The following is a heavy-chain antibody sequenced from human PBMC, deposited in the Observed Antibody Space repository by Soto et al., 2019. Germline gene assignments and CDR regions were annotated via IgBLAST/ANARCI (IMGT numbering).Heavy chain of an antibody. CDR1: GHSITSSDYK. V-gene: IGHV4-30-4*01. CDR2: ISYLGIS. CDR3: ASYPGYTGRDFDF. Sequence: SETLSLTCSVSGHSITSSDYKWSWVRQPPGKGLEWIGYISYLGISYYNPSLRGRVDISRDTSKNDFSLTLTSVTAADTAVYYCASYPGYTGRDFDFWGQGTLVTVSS. J-gene: IGHJ4*02. D-gene: IGHD2-2*02.